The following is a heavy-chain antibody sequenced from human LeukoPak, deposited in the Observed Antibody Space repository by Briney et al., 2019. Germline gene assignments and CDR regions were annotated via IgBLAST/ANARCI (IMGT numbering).Heavy chain of an antibody. CDR1: GFTFSSDD. CDR3: ARGGSSSWYY. J-gene: IGHJ4*02. CDR2: ISSSGGTI. V-gene: IGHV3-48*03. Sequence: GGSLRLSCAASGFTFSSDDTNWVRQAPGKGLEWVSYISSSGGTIYYADSVKGRFTISRDNADNSLYLQINSLRAEDTAVYYCARGGSSSWYYWGQGTLVTVSS. D-gene: IGHD6-13*01.